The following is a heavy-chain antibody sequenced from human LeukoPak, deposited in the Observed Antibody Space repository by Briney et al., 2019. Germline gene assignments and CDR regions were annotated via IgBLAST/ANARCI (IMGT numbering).Heavy chain of an antibody. CDR1: GGTFSSYA. D-gene: IGHD2-15*01. V-gene: IGHV1-69*06. CDR3: ASATLRCSGGSCYEMDV. J-gene: IGHJ6*04. CDR2: IIPIFGTA. Sequence: SVKVSCKASGGTFSSYAIGWVRQAPGQGLEWMGGIIPIFGTANYAQKFQGGVTIIADKSTSTAYMELSSLRSEDTAVYYCASATLRCSGGSCYEMDVWGKGTTVTVSS.